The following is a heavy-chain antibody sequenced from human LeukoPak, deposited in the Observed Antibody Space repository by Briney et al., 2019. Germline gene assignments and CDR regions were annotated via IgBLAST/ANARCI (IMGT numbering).Heavy chain of an antibody. CDR2: IHYSRST. V-gene: IGHV4-59*01. CDR3: ARDYSEGWELRRSYFDY. CDR1: GGSMSSSF. D-gene: IGHD1-26*01. J-gene: IGHJ4*02. Sequence: TSETLSLTCSVYGGSMSSSFWTWIRQPPGKGLEYIGHIHYSRSTNYNPSLKSRVTISIDTSKKQFSLRLHSVAAADTAVYFCARDYSEGWELRRSYFDYWGQGALVTVSS.